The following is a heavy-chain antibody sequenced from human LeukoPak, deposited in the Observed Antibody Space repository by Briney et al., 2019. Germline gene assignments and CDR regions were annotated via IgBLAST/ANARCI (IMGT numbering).Heavy chain of an antibody. CDR3: ARDGYSSSFYFDY. CDR2: ISSSSNYI. D-gene: IGHD6-6*01. J-gene: IGHJ4*02. V-gene: IGHV3-21*01. Sequence: GGSLRLSCAASKFTFSSYSMNWVRQAPGKGLEWVSSISSSSNYIYYADSVKGRFTISRDNAKNSLYLQMNSLRAEDTAVYYCARDGYSSSFYFDYWGQGTLVTVSS. CDR1: KFTFSSYS.